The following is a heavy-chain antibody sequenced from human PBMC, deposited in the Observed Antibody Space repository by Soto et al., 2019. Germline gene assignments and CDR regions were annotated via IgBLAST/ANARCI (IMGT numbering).Heavy chain of an antibody. J-gene: IGHJ6*02. Sequence: GGSLRLSCAASGFTFSSYGMHWVRQAPGKGLEWVAVIWYDGSNKYYADSVKGRFTISRDNSKNTLYLQMNSLRAEDTAVYYCARXYAQLAPSVYYYGMDVCGQGTTVTVSS. V-gene: IGHV3-33*01. CDR1: GFTFSSYG. D-gene: IGHD6-6*01. CDR3: ARXYAQLAPSVYYYGMDV. CDR2: IWYDGSNK.